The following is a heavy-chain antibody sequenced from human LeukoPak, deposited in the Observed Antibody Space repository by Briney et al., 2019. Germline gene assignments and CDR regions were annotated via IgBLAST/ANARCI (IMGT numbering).Heavy chain of an antibody. Sequence: SETLSLTCAVYDGSFSGYYWNWIRQPPGKGLEWIGEIHQSGNTNYNPSLKSRLTISVDTSKNQFSLRLNSVTAADTAVYYCARDRPGPWGQGTMVTVSS. J-gene: IGHJ3*01. V-gene: IGHV4-34*01. CDR2: IHQSGNT. D-gene: IGHD3-10*01. CDR1: DGSFSGYY. CDR3: ARDRPGP.